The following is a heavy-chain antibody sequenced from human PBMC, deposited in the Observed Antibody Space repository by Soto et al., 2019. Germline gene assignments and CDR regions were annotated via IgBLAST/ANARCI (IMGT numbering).Heavy chain of an antibody. J-gene: IGHJ6*02. CDR2: IDSSDSYT. CDR1: GWSLTSYW. Sequence: PGEYLMIYWKGSGWSLTSYWISWVRQMPGKGLEWMGRIDSSDSYTNYSPSFQGHVTISADKSISTAYLQWSSLKASDTAMYYCHTSLSSSQYYYYGMDVWGQGTTVTVSS. CDR3: HTSLSSSQYYYYGMDV. V-gene: IGHV5-10-1*01. D-gene: IGHD6-6*01.